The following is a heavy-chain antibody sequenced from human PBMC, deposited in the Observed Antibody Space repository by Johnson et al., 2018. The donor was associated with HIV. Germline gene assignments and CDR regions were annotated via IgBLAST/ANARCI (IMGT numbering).Heavy chain of an antibody. Sequence: VQLVESGGGVVRPGGSLRLSCAASGFSFDDYGMSWVRQAPGKGLEWVSYISSSDNTIYYADSVKGRFTISRDNAKNSLYLQINSLRAGDTAVYYCARAGDAFDIWGQGTMVTVSS. CDR1: GFSFDDYG. CDR3: ARAGDAFDI. CDR2: ISSSDNTI. J-gene: IGHJ3*02. V-gene: IGHV3-48*04.